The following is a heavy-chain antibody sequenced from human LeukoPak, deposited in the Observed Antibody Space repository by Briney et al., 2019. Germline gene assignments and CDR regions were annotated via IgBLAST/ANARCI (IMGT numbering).Heavy chain of an antibody. CDR1: GFTFSSYA. D-gene: IGHD6-13*01. V-gene: IGHV3-23*01. Sequence: GGSLRLSCAASGFTFSSYAMSWVRQAPGKGLEWVSAISGSGGSTYYADSVKGRFTIPRDNSKNTLYLQMNSLGAEDTAVYYCAKKSSYIAAAGIDYWGQGTLVTVSS. CDR3: AKKSSYIAAAGIDY. J-gene: IGHJ4*02. CDR2: ISGSGGST.